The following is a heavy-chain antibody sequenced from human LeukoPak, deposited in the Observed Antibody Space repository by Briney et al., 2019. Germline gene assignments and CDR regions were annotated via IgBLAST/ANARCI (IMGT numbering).Heavy chain of an antibody. CDR3: ARGTYSGYDFLDY. Sequence: PSETLSLTCTVSGDSISSSSYYWGWIRQPPGKGLEWIGSISYSGSSYYTPSLGSRVTISIDTSKNQFSLKMSSMTAADTAVYYCARGTYSGYDFLDYWGQGTLVTVSS. CDR1: GDSISSSSYY. D-gene: IGHD5-12*01. CDR2: ISYSGSS. J-gene: IGHJ4*02. V-gene: IGHV4-39*07.